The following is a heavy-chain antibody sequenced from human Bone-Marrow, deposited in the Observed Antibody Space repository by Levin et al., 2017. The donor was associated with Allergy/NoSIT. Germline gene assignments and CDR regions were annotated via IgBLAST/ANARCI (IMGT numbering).Heavy chain of an antibody. CDR2: ISYDGSKE. CDR1: GFIFDTYN. J-gene: IGHJ6*02. CDR3: ARDSYGMDV. V-gene: IGHV3-33*05. Sequence: GGSLRLSCAASGFIFDTYNMYWVRQAPGKGLEWVALISYDGSKEYYLDSLKGRFTISRDNSKSTVYLQINNLRVEDTAIFYCARDSYGMDVWGRGTTVTVSS.